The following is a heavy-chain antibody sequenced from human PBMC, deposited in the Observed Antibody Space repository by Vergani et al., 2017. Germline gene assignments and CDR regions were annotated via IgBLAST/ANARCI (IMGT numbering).Heavy chain of an antibody. Sequence: QVQLVQSGAEVKKPGASVKVSCKASGYRFITYGISWVRQAPGQGLECMGWISTYNGNTNYAQKLQGRVSLTTDTSTSTAYMEMGSLRSDDTAVYYCARDRGNSGDYNFDYWGQGTLATVSS. V-gene: IGHV1-18*04. D-gene: IGHD1-26*01. J-gene: IGHJ4*02. CDR1: GYRFITYG. CDR3: ARDRGNSGDYNFDY. CDR2: ISTYNGNT.